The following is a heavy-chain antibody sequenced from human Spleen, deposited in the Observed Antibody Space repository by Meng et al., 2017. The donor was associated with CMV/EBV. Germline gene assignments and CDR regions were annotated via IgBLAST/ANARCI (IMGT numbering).Heavy chain of an antibody. CDR2: INPNSGGT. V-gene: IGHV1-2*02. J-gene: IGHJ4*02. Sequence: GESLKISCKASEYTRTNYYMHWVRQAPGQGLEWMGWINPNSGGTNYAQKFQARITMTRDTSTRTVYMELNRLRSDDTAVYYCASSSSGPWYFHYWGQGTLVTVSS. D-gene: IGHD6-6*01. CDR3: ASSSSGPWYFHY. CDR1: EYTRTNYY.